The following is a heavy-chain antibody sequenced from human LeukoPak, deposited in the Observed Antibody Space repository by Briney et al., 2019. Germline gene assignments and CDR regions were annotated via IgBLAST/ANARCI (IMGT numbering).Heavy chain of an antibody. CDR3: AKDLGTEYNIFDY. CDR2: VRYGGNIK. D-gene: IGHD3-9*01. Sequence: GGSLRLSCATSEFTFSAYAMQWIRQAPGRGLEWVAFVRYGGNIKYYADSVKGRFTISRDNPKNTLYLQMNSLRPEDTAVYYCAKDLGTEYNIFDYWGQGTLVTVSS. V-gene: IGHV3-30*02. J-gene: IGHJ4*02. CDR1: EFTFSAYA.